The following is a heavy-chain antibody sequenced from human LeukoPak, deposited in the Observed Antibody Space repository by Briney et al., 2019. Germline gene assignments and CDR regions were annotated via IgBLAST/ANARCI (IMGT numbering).Heavy chain of an antibody. CDR2: IYSGGST. J-gene: IGHJ5*01. Sequence: AGGSLRLSCAASGFTFSSYWMHWVRQAPGKGLEWVSVIYSGGSTYYADSVKGRFTISRDNSKNTLYLQMNSLRAEGTAVYYCVRGQLWFDYWGQGTLVTVSS. V-gene: IGHV3-53*01. D-gene: IGHD5-18*01. CDR1: GFTFSSYW. CDR3: VRGQLWFDY.